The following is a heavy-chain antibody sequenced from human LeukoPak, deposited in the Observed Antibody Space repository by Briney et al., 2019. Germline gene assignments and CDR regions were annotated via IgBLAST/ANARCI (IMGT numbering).Heavy chain of an antibody. J-gene: IGHJ4*02. CDR1: GFTFDTHA. CDR3: AARPGDLAVPFDY. V-gene: IGHV3-23*01. D-gene: IGHD3-10*01. Sequence: GGSLRLSCAASGFTFDTHAMTWVRQAPGKGLEYVSLISGSGDITYYAHSLKDRFTISRDNSKTTLYLQMHSLRAEDTAMYYCAARPGDLAVPFDYWGQGTLVVVSS. CDR2: ISGSGDIT.